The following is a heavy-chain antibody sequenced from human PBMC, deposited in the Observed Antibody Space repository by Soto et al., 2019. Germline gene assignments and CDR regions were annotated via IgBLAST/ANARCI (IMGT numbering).Heavy chain of an antibody. V-gene: IGHV1-18*04. Sequence: VPLVQSGAEVKKPGASVKVSCKASGYTFTSYGITWVRQAPGQGLEWMGWISAYNGDTNYAPRLQGRVPMTTDTSTSAVYMELKSLKSDDTAVYYCARDQEYSTSGLYWFDLWGQGTLVTVSS. J-gene: IGHJ5*02. CDR2: ISAYNGDT. CDR3: ARDQEYSTSGLYWFDL. D-gene: IGHD6-6*01. CDR1: GYTFTSYG.